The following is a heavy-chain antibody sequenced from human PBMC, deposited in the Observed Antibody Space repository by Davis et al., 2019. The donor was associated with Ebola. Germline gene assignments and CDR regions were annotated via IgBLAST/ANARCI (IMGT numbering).Heavy chain of an antibody. CDR2: IYYSGST. V-gene: IGHV4-39*07. CDR3: ARGGPNGWFGELSPFDY. J-gene: IGHJ4*02. CDR1: GGSISSSSYY. D-gene: IGHD3-10*01. Sequence: PSETLSLTCTVSGGSISSSSYYWGWIRQPPGKGLEWIGSIYYSGSTYYNPSLKSRVTISVDTSKNQFSLKLSSVTAADTAVYYCARGGPNGWFGELSPFDYWGQGTLVTVSS.